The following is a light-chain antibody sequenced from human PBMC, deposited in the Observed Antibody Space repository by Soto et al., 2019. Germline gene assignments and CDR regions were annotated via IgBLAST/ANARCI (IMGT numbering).Light chain of an antibody. Sequence: QSVRTQPPSVSGSPGQRVTISCTGSSSNIWAGYDVHWYQQLPGTAPKLLIYGNSNRPSGVPDRFSGSKSGTSASLAITGLQAEDEADYYCQSYDSSLSGSYVFGTGTKVTVL. CDR3: QSYDSSLSGSYV. CDR2: GNS. J-gene: IGLJ1*01. CDR1: SSNIWAGYD. V-gene: IGLV1-40*01.